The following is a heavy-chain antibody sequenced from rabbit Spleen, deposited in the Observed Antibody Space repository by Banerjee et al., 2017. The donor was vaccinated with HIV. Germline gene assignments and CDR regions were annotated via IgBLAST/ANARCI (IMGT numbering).Heavy chain of an antibody. Sequence: QEHLKESGGGLVQPEGSLTLACKASGVSFSDKDVMCWVRQAPGKGLEWITCINIATGKSVYASWVSGRFIMSRTSSTTVTLQMTSLTAADTATYFCARDAAGREDFNLWGPGTLVTVS. D-gene: IGHD4-2*01. J-gene: IGHJ4*01. V-gene: IGHV1S45*01. CDR3: ARDAAGREDFNL. CDR1: GVSFSDKDV. CDR2: INIATGKS.